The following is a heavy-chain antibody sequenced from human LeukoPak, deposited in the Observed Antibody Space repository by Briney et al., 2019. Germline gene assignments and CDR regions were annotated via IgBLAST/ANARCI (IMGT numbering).Heavy chain of an antibody. CDR3: ARVGGTYVALPPDY. J-gene: IGHJ4*02. V-gene: IGHV3-48*03. CDR2: ISSSGSAI. D-gene: IGHD3-10*01. CDR1: GFTFSSYE. Sequence: PGGSLRLSCAASGFTFSSYEMNRVRQAPGKGLEWVSFISSSGSAIHYADSVRGRFTISRDNAKNSLYLQMNSLRAEDTAVYYCARVGGTYVALPPDYWGQGTLVTVSS.